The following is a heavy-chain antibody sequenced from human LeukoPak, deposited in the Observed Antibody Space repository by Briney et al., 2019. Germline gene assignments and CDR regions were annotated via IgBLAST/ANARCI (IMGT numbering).Heavy chain of an antibody. CDR1: GGSISSSSYY. V-gene: IGHV4-39*01. CDR3: ARHKNWGWGYFDY. Sequence: SETLSLTCTVSGGSISSSSYYWGWIRQPPGKGLEWIGSIYYSGSTYYNPSLKSRVTISVDTSKNQFSLKLSSVTAADTAVYYCARHKNWGWGYFDYWGQGTLVTVSS. J-gene: IGHJ4*02. CDR2: IYYSGST. D-gene: IGHD7-27*01.